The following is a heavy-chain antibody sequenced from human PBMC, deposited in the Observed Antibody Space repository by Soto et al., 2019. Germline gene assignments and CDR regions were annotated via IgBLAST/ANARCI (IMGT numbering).Heavy chain of an antibody. Sequence: QVQLVESGGGLVKPGGSLRLSCAASGFTFSDYYMSWIRQAPGKGLEWVSYISSSSSYTNYADSVKGRFTISRDNAKNSLYLQMNSLRAEDTAVYYCARDADILTGSDAFAIWGQGTMVTVSS. CDR1: GFTFSDYY. CDR2: ISSSSSYT. J-gene: IGHJ3*02. V-gene: IGHV3-11*05. D-gene: IGHD3-9*01. CDR3: ARDADILTGSDAFAI.